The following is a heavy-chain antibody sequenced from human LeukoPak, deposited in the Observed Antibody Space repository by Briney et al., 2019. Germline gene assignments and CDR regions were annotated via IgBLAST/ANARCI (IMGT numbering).Heavy chain of an antibody. CDR3: ALPAKGAFFYYYMEV. D-gene: IGHD2-2*01. V-gene: IGHV1-18*01. CDR2: ISIYNGNT. Sequence: ASVTVSCKASAYTSPNYGITWVRQAPGRGLEWMGWISIYNGNTQYAQKFQGRLTMTTDTPTKTVYMELRSLRSNDTAVYYCALPAKGAFFYYYMEVWGKGTTVTVSS. CDR1: AYTSPNYG. J-gene: IGHJ6*03.